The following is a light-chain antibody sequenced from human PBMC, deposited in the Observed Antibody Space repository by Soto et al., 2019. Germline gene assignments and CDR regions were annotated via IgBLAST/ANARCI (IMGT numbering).Light chain of an antibody. Sequence: EVVLTQSPVTLSLSPGERATLSCRAGQSVSSSYLAWYQQKPGQAPRLLIYGASSRATGIPDRFSGSGSGTDFTLTISSLQPEDFATYYCLQDYNYFSFGQGTRLEIK. V-gene: IGKV3-20*01. CDR3: LQDYNYFS. J-gene: IGKJ5*01. CDR2: GAS. CDR1: QSVSSSY.